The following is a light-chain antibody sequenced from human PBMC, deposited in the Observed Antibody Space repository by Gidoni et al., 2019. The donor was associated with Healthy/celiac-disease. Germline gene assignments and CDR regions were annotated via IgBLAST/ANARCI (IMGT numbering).Light chain of an antibody. CDR3: QQYNNWWT. Sequence: PATLSVSPGERATLSCRASQSVSSNLAWYQQKPGQAPRLLIYGASTRATGIPARFSGSGSGTEFTLTISSLQSEDFAVYYCQQYNNWWTFGQGTKVEIK. CDR1: QSVSSN. J-gene: IGKJ1*01. V-gene: IGKV3-15*01. CDR2: GAS.